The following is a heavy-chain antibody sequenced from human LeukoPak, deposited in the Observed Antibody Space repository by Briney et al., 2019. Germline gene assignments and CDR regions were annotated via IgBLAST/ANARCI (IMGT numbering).Heavy chain of an antibody. CDR2: IIPIFGTA. Sequence: SAKLSCKASGGTFSSYAISWVRQAPGQGLEWMGGIIPIFGTANYAQKFQGRVTITADKSTSTAYMELSSLRSEDTAVYYCARGVVPAARGVFDYWGQGTLVTVSS. CDR1: GGTFSSYA. D-gene: IGHD2-2*01. CDR3: ARGVVPAARGVFDY. V-gene: IGHV1-69*06. J-gene: IGHJ4*02.